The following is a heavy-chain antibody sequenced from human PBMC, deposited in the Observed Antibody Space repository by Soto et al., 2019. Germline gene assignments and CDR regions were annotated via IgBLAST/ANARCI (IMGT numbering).Heavy chain of an antibody. CDR1: GVSINDFY. J-gene: IGHJ6*03. CDR3: ASLSPAWNLRGDSSSYMAV. V-gene: IGHV4-59*08. D-gene: IGHD1-1*01. Sequence: QVQLQESGPGLVKPSETLSLTCSVSGVSINDFYWSWIRQAPGKGLEWLASLSYTGNTKYNPAFKCRVTISGDTSKSQVSLKVYSVTAADTAVYYCASLSPAWNLRGDSSSYMAVWGKGITVTVSS. CDR2: LSYTGNT.